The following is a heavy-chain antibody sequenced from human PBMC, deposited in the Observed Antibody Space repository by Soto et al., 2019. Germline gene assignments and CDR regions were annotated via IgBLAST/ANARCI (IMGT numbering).Heavy chain of an antibody. CDR1: GYTFTSYG. CDR3: ARDEYEIIAAAGTPLAY. D-gene: IGHD6-13*01. J-gene: IGHJ4*02. CDR2: ISAYNGNT. V-gene: IGHV1-18*01. Sequence: ASVKVSCKASGYTFTSYGISWVRQAPGQGLEWMGWISAYNGNTNYAQKLQGRVTMTTDTSTRTAYMELRSLRSDDTAVFFCARDEYEIIAAAGTPLAYWGQGTLVTVSS.